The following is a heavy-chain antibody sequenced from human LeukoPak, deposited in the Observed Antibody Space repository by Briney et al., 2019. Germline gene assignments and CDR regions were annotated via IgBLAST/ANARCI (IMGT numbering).Heavy chain of an antibody. CDR3: ARDVPRTSGP. J-gene: IGHJ5*02. D-gene: IGHD3-10*01. CDR2: IDGNGRTT. CDR1: GFTFSSEW. Sequence: GGSLRLSCAASGFTFSSEWMHWVRQAPGRGLVWISHIDGNGRTTNYGDSVRGRFSVSRDNAKNTLYLQMNSLRAEDTAVYYCARDVPRTSGPWGQGTLVTVSS. V-gene: IGHV3-74*01.